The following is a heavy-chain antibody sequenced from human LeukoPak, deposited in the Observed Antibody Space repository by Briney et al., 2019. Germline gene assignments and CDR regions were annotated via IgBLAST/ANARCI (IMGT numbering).Heavy chain of an antibody. V-gene: IGHV4-4*07. CDR1: GGSISSYY. CDR3: ARDYDILTGYYTDYYYGMDV. Sequence: PSETLSLTCTVSGGSISSYYWSWIRQPAGKGLEWIRRIYTSGSTNYNPSLKGRVTMSVDTSKNQFSLKLSSVTAADTAVYYCARDYDILTGYYTDYYYGMDVWGQGTTVTVSS. CDR2: IYTSGST. D-gene: IGHD3-9*01. J-gene: IGHJ6*02.